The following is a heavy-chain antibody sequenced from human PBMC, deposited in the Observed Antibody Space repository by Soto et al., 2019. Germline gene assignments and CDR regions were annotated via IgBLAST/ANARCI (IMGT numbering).Heavy chain of an antibody. CDR1: GGSISSYY. V-gene: IGHV4-39*01. J-gene: IGHJ4*02. CDR3: ARRWGNSFDY. Sequence: QLQLQESGPGLVKPSETLSLTCTVSGGSISSYYWGWIRRPPGKGLEWIGSIYYSGSTYYNPSLKSRVTISVDTSKNQFSLKLSSVTAADTAVYYCARRWGNSFDYWCQGTLVTVSS. D-gene: IGHD7-27*01. CDR2: IYYSGST.